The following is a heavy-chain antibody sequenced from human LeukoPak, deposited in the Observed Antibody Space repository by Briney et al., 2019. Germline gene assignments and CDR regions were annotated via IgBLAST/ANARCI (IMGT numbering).Heavy chain of an antibody. V-gene: IGHV1-2*02. J-gene: IGHJ4*02. CDR1: GYTFTGYY. CDR2: INPNSGGT. D-gene: IGHD3-22*01. CDR3: AKDLYDSSGYYSWGGFDY. Sequence: ASVKVSCKASGYTFTGYYMHWVRQAPGQGLEGMGWINPNSGGTNYAQEFQGRVTMTRDTSISTAYMELSRLRSDDTAVYYCAKDLYDSSGYYSWGGFDYWGQGTLVTVSS.